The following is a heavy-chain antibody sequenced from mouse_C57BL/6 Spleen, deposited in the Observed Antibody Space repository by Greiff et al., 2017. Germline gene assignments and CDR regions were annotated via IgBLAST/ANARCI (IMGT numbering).Heavy chain of an antibody. Sequence: QVQLQQSGPGLVQPSQCLSITCTVSGFSFTSYGVHWVRQSPGKGLEWLGVIWSGGSTDYNAAFISRLTISKDNSKSQVFFKMNSLQADDTAIYYCARNHYYGSSQFAYWGQGTLVTVSA. CDR2: IWSGGST. CDR1: GFSFTSYG. D-gene: IGHD1-1*01. J-gene: IGHJ3*01. V-gene: IGHV2-2*01. CDR3: ARNHYYGSSQFAY.